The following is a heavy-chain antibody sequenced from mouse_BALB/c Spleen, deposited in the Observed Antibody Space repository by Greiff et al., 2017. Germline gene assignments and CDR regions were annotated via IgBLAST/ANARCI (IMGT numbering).Heavy chain of an antibody. CDR1: GYTFTSYT. V-gene: IGHV1-4*02. CDR3: ARDYRYGYFDY. CDR2: INPSSGYT. J-gene: IGHJ2*01. D-gene: IGHD2-14*01. Sequence: QVQLKQSAAELARPGASVKMSCKASGYTFTSYTMHWVKQRPGQGLEWIGYINPSSGYTEYNQKFKDKTTLTADKSSSTAYMQLSSLTSEDSAVYYCARDYRYGYFDYWGQGTTLTVSS.